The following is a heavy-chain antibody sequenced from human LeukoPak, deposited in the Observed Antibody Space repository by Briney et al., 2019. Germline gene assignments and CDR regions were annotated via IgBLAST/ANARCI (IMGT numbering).Heavy chain of an antibody. J-gene: IGHJ4*02. CDR1: GFTFSSYW. CDR2: IKQDGSEK. V-gene: IGHV3-7*01. D-gene: IGHD6-13*01. Sequence: PGGSLRLSCAASGFTFSSYWMSWVRQAPGKGLEWVANIKQDGSEKYYADSVKGRFTISRDSSKNTLYLQMNSLRAEDTAVYYCAKKKYSSSWPHYFDYWGQGTLVTVSS. CDR3: AKKKYSSSWPHYFDY.